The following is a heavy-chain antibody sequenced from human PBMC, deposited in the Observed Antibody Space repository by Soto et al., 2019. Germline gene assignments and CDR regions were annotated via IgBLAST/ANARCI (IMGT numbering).Heavy chain of an antibody. D-gene: IGHD1-20*01. CDR1: GGTFSDYV. CDR2: IIPISGAA. J-gene: IGHJ4*02. CDR3: ARDMTRTVVTYFAF. Sequence: QVQLVQSGPEVKKPASSVKVSCKASGGTFSDYVVNWVRQAPGQGLEWMRRIIPISGAANYAQKVQCRVTITADKSTSTSYMELSSLSSEDTAVYYCARDMTRTVVTYFAFWGQGTLGTVSS. V-gene: IGHV1-69*06.